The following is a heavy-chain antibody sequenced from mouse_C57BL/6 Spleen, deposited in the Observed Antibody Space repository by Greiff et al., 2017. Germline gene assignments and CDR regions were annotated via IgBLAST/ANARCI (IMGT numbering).Heavy chain of an antibody. J-gene: IGHJ3*01. CDR3: ARSFYGYCAY. V-gene: IGHV1-26*01. D-gene: IGHD2-2*01. CDR1: GYTFTDYY. Sequence: EVQLLQSGPELVKPGASVKISCKASGYTFTDYYMNWVKQSHGKSLEWIGDINPNNGGTSYNQKFKGKATLTVDKSSSTAYMELRSLTSEDAAVYYCARSFYGYCAYWGQGTLVTVSA. CDR2: INPNNGGT.